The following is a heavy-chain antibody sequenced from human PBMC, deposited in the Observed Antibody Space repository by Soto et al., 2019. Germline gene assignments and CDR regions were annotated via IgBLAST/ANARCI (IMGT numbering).Heavy chain of an antibody. D-gene: IGHD3-10*01. CDR1: GFTFTSSA. CDR2: IVVGSGNT. J-gene: IGHJ4*02. Sequence: QMQLVQSGPEVKKPGTSVKVSCKASGFTFTSSAVQWVRQARGQRLEWIGWIVVGSGNTNYAQKFQERVTITRDMSTSTAYMELSSLRSEDTAVYYCAAVAIVRGRFVDYWGQGTMVTVSS. CDR3: AAVAIVRGRFVDY. V-gene: IGHV1-58*01.